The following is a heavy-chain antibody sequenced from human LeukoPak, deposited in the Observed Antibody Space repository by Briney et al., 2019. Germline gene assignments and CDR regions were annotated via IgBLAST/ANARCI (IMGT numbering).Heavy chain of an antibody. D-gene: IGHD2-2*01. Sequence: ASVKVSCKVSGYTLTELSRHWVRQAPGKGLEWMGGFDPGDGETIYAHNFPGRVTMTEDTSTDTAYMELSSLRSEDTAVYYCATGPPVPLGYCSSTSCINWFELWGQGTLVPVSS. CDR1: GYTLTELS. V-gene: IGHV1-24*01. J-gene: IGHJ5*02. CDR3: ATGPPVPLGYCSSTSCINWFEL. CDR2: FDPGDGET.